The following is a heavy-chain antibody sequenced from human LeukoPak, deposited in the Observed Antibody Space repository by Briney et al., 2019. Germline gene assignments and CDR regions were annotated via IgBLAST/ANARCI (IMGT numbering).Heavy chain of an antibody. CDR3: AKGWLQLDY. Sequence: GGTLRLSCAASGLTFSSYGMSWVRQAPGKGLEWVSAISGSGGSTYYADSVKGRFTISRDNSKNTLYLQMNSLRAEDTAVYYCAKGWLQLDYWGQGTLVTVSS. J-gene: IGHJ4*02. D-gene: IGHD5-24*01. CDR1: GLTFSSYG. V-gene: IGHV3-23*01. CDR2: ISGSGGST.